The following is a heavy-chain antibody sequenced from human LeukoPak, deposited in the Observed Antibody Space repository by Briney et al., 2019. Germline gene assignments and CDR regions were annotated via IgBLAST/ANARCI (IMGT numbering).Heavy chain of an antibody. CDR2: ISGSGGST. CDR1: RFTFGGYG. D-gene: IGHD3-10*01. Sequence: PGGSLRLSCAASRFTFGGYGMSWLRQAPGKGLEWVSSISGSGGSTHYADSVKGRFTISRDNSKNALFLQMNSLRAEDTAVYYCAKDRDEGFGELLPVVFDYWGQEPGSPSPQ. CDR3: AKDRDEGFGELLPVVFDY. V-gene: IGHV3-23*01. J-gene: IGHJ4*01.